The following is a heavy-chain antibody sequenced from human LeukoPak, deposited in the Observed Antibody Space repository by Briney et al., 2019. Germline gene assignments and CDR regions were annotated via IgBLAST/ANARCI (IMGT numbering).Heavy chain of an antibody. Sequence: GESLKISCKGSGFSFTSYWIGWVRQMPGKGLEYMGIIYPGDSDTRYSPSFQGQVTISADKSISTAYLQWSSLKASDTAMYYCARRRYYDGFDYWGQGTLVTVSS. CDR3: ARRRYYDGFDY. CDR2: IYPGDSDT. V-gene: IGHV5-51*01. CDR1: GFSFTSYW. D-gene: IGHD3-22*01. J-gene: IGHJ4*02.